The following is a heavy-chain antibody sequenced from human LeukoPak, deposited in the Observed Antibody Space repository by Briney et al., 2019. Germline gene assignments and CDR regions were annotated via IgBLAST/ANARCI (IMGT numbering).Heavy chain of an antibody. Sequence: PGGSLRLFCAAYGFTLSDYSMNWVRQAPGRGLGWISYTGIDSGNTKYADSVKGRFTISGDKAKNSLYLQMNSLRVEDTAVYYCARDYKYAFDNWGQGTLVTVSS. J-gene: IGHJ4*02. CDR1: GFTLSDYS. CDR2: TGIDSGNT. CDR3: ARDYKYAFDN. D-gene: IGHD5-24*01. V-gene: IGHV3-48*01.